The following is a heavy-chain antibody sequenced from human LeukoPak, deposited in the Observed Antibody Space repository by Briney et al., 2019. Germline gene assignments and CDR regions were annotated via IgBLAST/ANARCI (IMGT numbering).Heavy chain of an antibody. Sequence: GGSLRLSCAASGFTFSSYGMSWVRQAPGKGLEWVAFIRYDGSNKYYADSVKGRFTISRDNSKNTLYLQMNSLRAEDTAVYYCAKDLITMVRGFFDYWGQGTLVTVSS. J-gene: IGHJ4*02. CDR3: AKDLITMVRGFFDY. V-gene: IGHV3-30*02. CDR1: GFTFSSYG. D-gene: IGHD3-10*01. CDR2: IRYDGSNK.